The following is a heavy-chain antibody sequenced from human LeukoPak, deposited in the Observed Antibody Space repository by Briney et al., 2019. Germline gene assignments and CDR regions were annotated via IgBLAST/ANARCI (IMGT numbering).Heavy chain of an antibody. CDR2: INPSGGST. CDR1: GYTFTSYY. Sequence: ASVKVSCKASGYTFTSYYMHWVRQAPGQGLEWMGIINPSGGSTSYAQKFQGRVTMTRDTSTSTVYMELSSLRSEDTAVYYCARGGPIFGVVTRSSYFDYWGQGTLVTVSS. J-gene: IGHJ4*02. CDR3: ARGGPIFGVVTRSSYFDY. V-gene: IGHV1-46*01. D-gene: IGHD3-3*02.